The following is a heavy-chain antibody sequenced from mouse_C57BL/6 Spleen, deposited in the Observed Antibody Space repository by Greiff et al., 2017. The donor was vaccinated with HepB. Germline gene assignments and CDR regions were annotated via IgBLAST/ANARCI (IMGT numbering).Heavy chain of an antibody. J-gene: IGHJ3*01. CDR2: INPYNGGT. Sequence: VQLQQSGPVLVKPGASVKMSCKASGYTFTDYYMNWVKQSHGKSLEWIGVINPYNGGTSYNQKFKGKATLTVDKSSSTAYMELNSLTSEDSAVYYCARKDSSGYWFAYWGQGTLVTVSA. V-gene: IGHV1-19*01. D-gene: IGHD3-2*02. CDR3: ARKDSSGYWFAY. CDR1: GYTFTDYY.